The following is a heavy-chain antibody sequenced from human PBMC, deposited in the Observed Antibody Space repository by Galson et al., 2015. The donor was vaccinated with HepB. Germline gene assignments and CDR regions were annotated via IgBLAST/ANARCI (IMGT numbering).Heavy chain of an antibody. V-gene: IGHV3-30-3*01. D-gene: IGHD6-6*01. CDR3: ARVIPHSTSSSWGGLDV. J-gene: IGHJ6*02. Sequence: SLRLSCAAPGFTFSNYAMHWVRQAPGKGLEWVAIISYDGSNRYFADSVKGRFTISRDNSKNTLYLQMNSLKPEDTAVYYCARVIPHSTSSSWGGLDVWGQGTTVTVSS. CDR2: ISYDGSNR. CDR1: GFTFSNYA.